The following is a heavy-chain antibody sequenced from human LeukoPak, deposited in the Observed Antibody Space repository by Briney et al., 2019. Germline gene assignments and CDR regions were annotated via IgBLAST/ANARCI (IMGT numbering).Heavy chain of an antibody. CDR3: TRHNRYSGVFDY. Sequence: PGGSLRLSCAASGFTFSGSAMHWVRQASGKGLEWVGRIRSKANSYATAYAASVKGRFTISRDDSKNTANLQMNSLKTEDTAVYYCTRHNRYSGVFDYWGQGTLVTVSS. CDR2: IRSKANSYAT. D-gene: IGHD3-10*01. J-gene: IGHJ4*02. V-gene: IGHV3-73*01. CDR1: GFTFSGSA.